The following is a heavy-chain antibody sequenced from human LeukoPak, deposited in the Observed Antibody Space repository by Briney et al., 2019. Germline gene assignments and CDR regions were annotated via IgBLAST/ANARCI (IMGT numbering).Heavy chain of an antibody. J-gene: IGHJ3*02. D-gene: IGHD3-3*01. CDR3: ARLRRRITIFGVVITNAFDI. V-gene: IGHV5-51*01. Sequence: PGESLKISCKGSGYSFTSYWIGWVRQMPGKGLEWMGIIYPGDSDTRYSPSFQGQVTISADKSISTAYLQWSSLKASDTAMYYCARLRRRITIFGVVITNAFDIWGQGTMVTVSS. CDR2: IYPGDSDT. CDR1: GYSFTSYW.